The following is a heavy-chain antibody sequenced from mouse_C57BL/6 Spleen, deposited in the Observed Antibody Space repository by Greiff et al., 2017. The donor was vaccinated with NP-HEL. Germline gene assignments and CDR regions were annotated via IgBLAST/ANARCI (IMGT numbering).Heavy chain of an antibody. Sequence: VKLQQPGAELVKPGASVKMSCKASGYTFTSYWITWVKQRPGQGLEWIGDIYPGSGSTNYNEKFKSKATLTVDTSSSTAYMQLSSLTSEDSAVYYCARWDGYDAMDYWGQGTSVTVSS. V-gene: IGHV1-55*01. CDR2: IYPGSGST. D-gene: IGHD2-3*01. CDR3: ARWDGYDAMDY. CDR1: GYTFTSYW. J-gene: IGHJ4*01.